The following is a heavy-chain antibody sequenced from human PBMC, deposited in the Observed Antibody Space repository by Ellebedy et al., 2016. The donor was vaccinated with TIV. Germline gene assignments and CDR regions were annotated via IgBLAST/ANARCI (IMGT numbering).Heavy chain of an antibody. D-gene: IGHD3-10*01. CDR2: IYSGGNT. CDR3: AKDIGIWFGDLDAFDI. V-gene: IGHV3-53*01. Sequence: GESLKISCAASGFTVSSNYMSWVRQAPGKGLEWVSVIYSGGNTYYADSVKVRFTISRDNSKNTLYLQMNSLKAEDTAVYYCAKDIGIWFGDLDAFDIWGQGTMVTVSS. J-gene: IGHJ3*02. CDR1: GFTVSSNY.